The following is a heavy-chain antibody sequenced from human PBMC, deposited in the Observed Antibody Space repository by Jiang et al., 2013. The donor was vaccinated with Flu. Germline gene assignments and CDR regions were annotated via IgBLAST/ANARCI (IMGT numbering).Heavy chain of an antibody. D-gene: IGHD3-10*01. CDR1: GGSISTTTYY. Sequence: GSGLVKPSETLSLTCTVSGGSISTTTYYWVWIRQPPGKSLEWIGNIYYSGSTYYSPSLRSRITISVDTSKNHFSLKLSSVTAADTAVYYCARAPYYYASGSYNWFDPWGQGTLVTVSS. CDR2: IYYSGST. V-gene: IGHV4-39*07. J-gene: IGHJ5*02. CDR3: ARAPYYYASGSYNWFDP.